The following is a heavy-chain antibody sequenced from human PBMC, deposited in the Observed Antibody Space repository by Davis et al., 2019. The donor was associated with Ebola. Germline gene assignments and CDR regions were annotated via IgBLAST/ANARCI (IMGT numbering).Heavy chain of an antibody. Sequence: GGSLRLSCKGSGYSFTGYWIGWVRQMPGKGLECMGIIYPGDSDTRYNPSFQGQVTISADKSISTAYLQWSSLKASDTAMYYCARFGGTTPFDHWGQGTLVTVSS. D-gene: IGHD3-10*01. CDR1: GYSFTGYW. J-gene: IGHJ4*02. CDR3: ARFGGTTPFDH. CDR2: IYPGDSDT. V-gene: IGHV5-51*01.